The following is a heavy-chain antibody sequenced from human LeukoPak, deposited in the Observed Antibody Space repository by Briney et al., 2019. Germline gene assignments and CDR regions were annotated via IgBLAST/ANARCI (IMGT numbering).Heavy chain of an antibody. CDR2: IKQDGSEK. V-gene: IGHV3-7*01. CDR1: GFTFSSSE. CDR3: ARDQVGCSSTSCYYYYYYYMDV. Sequence: GGSLRLSCAASGFTFSSSEMNWVRQAPGKGLKWVANIKQDGSEKYYVDSVKGRFTISRDNAKNSLYLQMNSLRAEDTAVYYCARDQVGCSSTSCYYYYYYYMDVWGKGTTVTVSS. J-gene: IGHJ6*03. D-gene: IGHD2-2*01.